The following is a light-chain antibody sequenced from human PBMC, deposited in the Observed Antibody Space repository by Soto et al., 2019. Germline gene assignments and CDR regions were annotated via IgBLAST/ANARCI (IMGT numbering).Light chain of an antibody. V-gene: IGLV2-14*03. CDR1: SSDVGGYNY. CDR2: GVR. CDR3: TSYTRSSTLV. Sequence: QSALTQPASVSGSPGQSITISCTGTSSDVGGYNYVSWYQQHPGKAPKLMIYGVRNRPSGVSIRFSGSKSGNTASLTISGLQAEDEADYFCTSYTRSSTLVFGGGTKVTVL. J-gene: IGLJ2*01.